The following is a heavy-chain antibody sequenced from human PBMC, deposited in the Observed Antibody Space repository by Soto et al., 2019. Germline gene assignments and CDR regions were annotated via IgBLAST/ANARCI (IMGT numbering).Heavy chain of an antibody. CDR1: GFTFSSYG. J-gene: IGHJ5*02. D-gene: IGHD6-19*01. CDR3: ARVAYSSGWSEWFDP. Sequence: GSLRLSCAASGFTFSSYGMHWVRQAPDKGLEWVAVIWFDGSNKYYADSVKGRFTISRDNSKNTLYLQMNSLRAEDTAVYYCARVAYSSGWSEWFDPWGQGTLVTVSS. CDR2: IWFDGSNK. V-gene: IGHV3-33*08.